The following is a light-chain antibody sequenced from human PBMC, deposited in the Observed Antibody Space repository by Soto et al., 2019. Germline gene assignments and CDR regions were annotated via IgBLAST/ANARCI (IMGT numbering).Light chain of an antibody. CDR2: DAS. V-gene: IGKV1-39*01. Sequence: DIQMTQSPSSLSASVGDRVTITCRASQSISRFLNWYQQKPGQAPQLLIYDASSLQSGVPSRFSGSGSGTDFTLTISNLQPEDFATYFSQQSSSPRPSTCGQGTRLE. CDR1: QSISRF. J-gene: IGKJ5*01. CDR3: QQSSSPRPST.